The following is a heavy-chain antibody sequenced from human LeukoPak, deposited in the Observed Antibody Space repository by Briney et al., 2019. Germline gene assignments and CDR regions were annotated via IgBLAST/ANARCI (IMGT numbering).Heavy chain of an antibody. Sequence: PSETLSLTCTVSGGSISSYHWSWIRQPPGKGLEWIGYIYYSGSTDYNPSLKSRVTISVDTSKNQFSLKLNSVTAAGTAVYYCARRYSSGWYYFDYWGQGTLVTVSS. D-gene: IGHD6-19*01. CDR1: GGSISSYH. V-gene: IGHV4-59*08. CDR2: IYYSGST. J-gene: IGHJ4*02. CDR3: ARRYSSGWYYFDY.